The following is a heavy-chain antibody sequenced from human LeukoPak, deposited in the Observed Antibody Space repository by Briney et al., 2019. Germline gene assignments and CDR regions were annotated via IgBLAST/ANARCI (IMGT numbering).Heavy chain of an antibody. CDR3: ARGSVVIFPYSSPYYFDY. Sequence: ASVKVSCKASGYTFTSCDINWVRQATGQGLEWMGWMNPNSGNTGYAQKFQGRVTITRNTSISTAYMELSSLRSEDTAVYYCARGSVVIFPYSSPYYFDYWGQGTLVTVSS. J-gene: IGHJ4*02. D-gene: IGHD6-6*01. CDR2: MNPNSGNT. V-gene: IGHV1-8*03. CDR1: GYTFTSCD.